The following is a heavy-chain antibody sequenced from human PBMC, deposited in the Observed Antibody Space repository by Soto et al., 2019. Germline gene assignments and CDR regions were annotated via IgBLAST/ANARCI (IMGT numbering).Heavy chain of an antibody. V-gene: IGHV3-7*01. CDR1: GSTFSSYW. D-gene: IGHD3-3*01. CDR3: ARGPDYDYWSGYYRGPFDN. Sequence: PGGSLRLSCGVSGSTFSSYWMIWVRQAPGKGLEWVATIKQDGSGEYYVDAVKGRFTISRDNAKNSVYLQMNSLRAADTAVYYCARGPDYDYWSGYYRGPFDNWGQGTLVTVSS. CDR2: IKQDGSGE. J-gene: IGHJ4*02.